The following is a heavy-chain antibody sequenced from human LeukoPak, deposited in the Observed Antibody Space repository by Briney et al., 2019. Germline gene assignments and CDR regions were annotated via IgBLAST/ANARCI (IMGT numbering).Heavy chain of an antibody. Sequence: ASVKVSCKVSGYSLTELSMHWVRQAPGKGLEWMGGFDPDDGETPLFAQKFQGRVSLTEDTSTDTAYMELSGLSSEGTAVYYCATGTIYCSSCSDDYWGQGTLVTVSS. D-gene: IGHD2-2*01. CDR1: GYSLTELS. CDR2: FDPDDGET. J-gene: IGHJ4*02. CDR3: ATGTIYCSSCSDDY. V-gene: IGHV1-24*01.